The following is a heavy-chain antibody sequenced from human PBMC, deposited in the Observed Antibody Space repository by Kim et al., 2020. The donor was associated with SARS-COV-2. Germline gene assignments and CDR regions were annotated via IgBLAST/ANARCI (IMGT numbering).Heavy chain of an antibody. Sequence: GGSLRLSCEASGFNFGRYAMSWARQAPGKGLEWVSTISAGGAGTHYADSVKGRFTISRDNSKDTLFLHMNSLRAEDTAVYYCEASDFCGQGSLVTVSS. CDR2: ISAGGAGT. V-gene: IGHV3-23*01. J-gene: IGHJ4*02. CDR3: EASDF. CDR1: GFNFGRYA.